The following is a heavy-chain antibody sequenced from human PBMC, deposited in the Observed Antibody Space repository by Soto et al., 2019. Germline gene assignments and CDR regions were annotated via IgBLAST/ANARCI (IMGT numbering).Heavy chain of an antibody. J-gene: IGHJ4*02. CDR2: IYYSGST. CDR1: GGSVSSGSYY. CDR3: ARAAYGSGSYYKTDY. D-gene: IGHD3-10*01. V-gene: IGHV4-61*01. Sequence: SETLSLTCTVSGGSVSSGSYYWSWIRQPPGKGLEWIGYIYYSGSTNYNPSLKSRVTISVDTSKNQFSLKLSSVTAADTAVHYCARAAYGSGSYYKTDYWGQGTLVTVSS.